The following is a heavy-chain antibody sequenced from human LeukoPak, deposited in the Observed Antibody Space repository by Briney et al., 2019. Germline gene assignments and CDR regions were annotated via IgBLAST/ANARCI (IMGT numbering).Heavy chain of an antibody. D-gene: IGHD1-14*01. V-gene: IGHV3-21*01. CDR1: GFTFSSCG. J-gene: IGHJ4*02. CDR3: ATETIGRYYDY. Sequence: GGSLRLSCAASGFTFSSCGFNWVRQAPGKGLEWVSSIGPTGTDRYYAHSVRGRFTISRDNAKNSMYLQMDSLRDEDAAVYYCATETIGRYYDYWGQGTLLTVSS. CDR2: IGPTGTDR.